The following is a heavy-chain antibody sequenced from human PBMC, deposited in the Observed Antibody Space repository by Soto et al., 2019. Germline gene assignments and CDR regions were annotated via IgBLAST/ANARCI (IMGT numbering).Heavy chain of an antibody. J-gene: IGHJ5*01. Sequence: QVQLVQSGAEVRKPGSSLRVSCKSSGATFSTTGISWVRQAPGQGLEWMRGIIPLFGTPKYARKFQGRVSITADESTNTVYMELNSLRPDDAAVYYCARASPVICGGDPCYRLDSSFDSWGQGSLVIVSS. CDR3: ARASPVICGGDPCYRLDSSFDS. D-gene: IGHD2-21*02. CDR2: IIPLFGTP. V-gene: IGHV1-69*01. CDR1: GATFSTTG.